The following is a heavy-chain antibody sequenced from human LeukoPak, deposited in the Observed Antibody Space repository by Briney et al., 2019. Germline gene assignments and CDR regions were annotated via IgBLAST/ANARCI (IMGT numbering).Heavy chain of an antibody. CDR1: GGSFSGYY. D-gene: IGHD2-2*02. Sequence: PSETLSLTCAVYGGSFSGYYWSWIRQPPGKGLEWSGEINHSGSTNYNPSLKSRVTISVDTSKNQFSLKLSSVTAADTAVYYCAREGRSGYCSSTSCYNDYWGQGTLVTVSS. CDR3: AREGRSGYCSSTSCYNDY. J-gene: IGHJ4*02. CDR2: INHSGST. V-gene: IGHV4-34*01.